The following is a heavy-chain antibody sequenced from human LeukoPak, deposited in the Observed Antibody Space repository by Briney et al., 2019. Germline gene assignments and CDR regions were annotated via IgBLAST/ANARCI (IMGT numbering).Heavy chain of an antibody. Sequence: SETLSLTCTVSGGSISSYYWSWIRQPPGKGLEWIGYIYYSGSTNYNPSLKSRVTISVDTSKNQFSLKLSSVTAADTAVYYCARESSRLRSDDAFDIWGQGTMVTVSS. D-gene: IGHD4-17*01. J-gene: IGHJ3*02. CDR3: ARESSRLRSDDAFDI. V-gene: IGHV4-59*01. CDR1: GGSISSYY. CDR2: IYYSGST.